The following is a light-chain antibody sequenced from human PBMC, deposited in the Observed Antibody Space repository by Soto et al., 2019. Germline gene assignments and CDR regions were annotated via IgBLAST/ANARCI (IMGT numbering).Light chain of an antibody. Sequence: QSVLTQPASVSGSPGQSITISCTGTSSDVGGYNYVSWYQQHPGKAPKLMIYDVNNRPSGVSNRFSGSKCGNTASLTISGLQAEDEAHYYCSSYTTSSTLVFGGGTKVTVL. CDR2: DVN. J-gene: IGLJ3*02. CDR3: SSYTTSSTLV. CDR1: SSDVGGYNY. V-gene: IGLV2-14*03.